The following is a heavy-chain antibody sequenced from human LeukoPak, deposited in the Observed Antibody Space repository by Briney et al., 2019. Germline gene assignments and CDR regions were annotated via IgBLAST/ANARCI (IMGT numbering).Heavy chain of an antibody. CDR2: ISAYNGNT. V-gene: IGHV1-18*01. J-gene: IGHJ4*02. Sequence: ASVKVSCKASGYTFTSYGISWVRHAPGQGHEWMGWISAYNGNTNYAQKLQGRGTMTTDTSTSTAYIELRSLRSDDTAVYYCASGYGSACSGYGLCDYWGQGTLVTVSS. CDR3: ASGYGSACSGYGLCDY. D-gene: IGHD2-15*01. CDR1: GYTFTSYG.